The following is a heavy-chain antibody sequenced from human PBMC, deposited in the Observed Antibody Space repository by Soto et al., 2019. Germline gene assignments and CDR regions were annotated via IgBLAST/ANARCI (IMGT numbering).Heavy chain of an antibody. CDR3: ATEFPQSFTIFGVVIQYGMDV. Sequence: QVQLVQSGAEVKKPGASVKVSCKVSGYTLTELSMHWVRQAPGKGLEWMGGFDPEDGETIYAQKFQGRVTMTEDTSTDTAYMELSSLRSEDTAVYYCATEFPQSFTIFGVVIQYGMDVWGQGTTVTVSS. CDR2: FDPEDGET. CDR1: GYTLTELS. V-gene: IGHV1-24*01. J-gene: IGHJ6*02. D-gene: IGHD3-3*01.